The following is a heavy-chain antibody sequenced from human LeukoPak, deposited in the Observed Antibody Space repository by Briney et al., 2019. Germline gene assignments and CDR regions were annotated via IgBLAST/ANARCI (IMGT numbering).Heavy chain of an antibody. D-gene: IGHD6-19*01. V-gene: IGHV4-4*07. Sequence: SETLSLTCTVSGGSISSYYWSWIRQPAGKGLKWIGRIYTSGSTNYNPSLKSRVTISVDKSKNQFSLKLSSVTAADTAVYYCASMRTEVRYSSGWYDYWGQGTLVTVSS. CDR1: GGSISSYY. J-gene: IGHJ4*02. CDR3: ASMRTEVRYSSGWYDY. CDR2: IYTSGST.